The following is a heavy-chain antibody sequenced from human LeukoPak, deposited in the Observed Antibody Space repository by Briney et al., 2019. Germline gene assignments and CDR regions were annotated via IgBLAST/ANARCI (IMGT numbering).Heavy chain of an antibody. CDR2: ISGSGGST. V-gene: IGHV3-23*01. CDR3: AKDLSPKYESYVFDY. CDR1: GFTFSSYA. J-gene: IGHJ4*02. D-gene: IGHD1-26*01. Sequence: GGSLTLSCAASGFTFSSYAMSWVRQAPGKALEWVSAISGSGGSTYYADSVKGRFTISRDNSKNTLYLQMNSLRAEDTAVYYCAKDLSPKYESYVFDYWGQGTLVTVSS.